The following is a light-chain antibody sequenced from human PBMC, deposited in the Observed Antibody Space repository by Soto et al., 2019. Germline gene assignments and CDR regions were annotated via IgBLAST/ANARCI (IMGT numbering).Light chain of an antibody. V-gene: IGLV1-40*01. J-gene: IGLJ2*01. CDR3: QSYDSSLSAEV. CDR2: GNS. Sequence: QLVLTQPPSVSGAPGQRVTISCTGSSSNIGAGYDVHWYQQLPGTAPKLLIYGNSNRPSGVPDRFSGSKSGTSASLAITGLQAEDEADYYCQSYDSSLSAEVFGGGTQLTVL. CDR1: SSNIGAGYD.